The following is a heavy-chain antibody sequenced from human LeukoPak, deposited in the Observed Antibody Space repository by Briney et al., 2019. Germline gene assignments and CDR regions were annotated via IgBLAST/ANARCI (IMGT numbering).Heavy chain of an antibody. J-gene: IGHJ4*02. CDR2: IYYSGST. CDR3: ARHSPIGPFDY. Sequence: SETLSLTCTVSGGSITSYYWSWIRQPPGKGLEWIGYIYYSGSTNYNPSLKSRVTISVDTSKNQFSLKLSSVTAADTAVYYCARHSPIGPFDYWGQGTLVTVSS. V-gene: IGHV4-59*08. CDR1: GGSITSYY.